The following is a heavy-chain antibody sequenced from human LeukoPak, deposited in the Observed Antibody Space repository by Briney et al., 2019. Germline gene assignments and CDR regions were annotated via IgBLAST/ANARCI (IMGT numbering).Heavy chain of an antibody. CDR1: GFSVSGNY. J-gene: IGHJ3*02. CDR3: ARWKMEGIVVDVFYI. Sequence: GGSLRLSCAASGFSVSGNYMRWVRQAPGKGLEWGSAIYSGGATYYTASVKGRFTMSKHTSKNPLNLQMNSLRVEDTAVYYCARWKMEGIVVDVFYIWGQGTRVTVSS. D-gene: IGHD3-22*01. CDR2: IYSGGAT. V-gene: IGHV3-53*04.